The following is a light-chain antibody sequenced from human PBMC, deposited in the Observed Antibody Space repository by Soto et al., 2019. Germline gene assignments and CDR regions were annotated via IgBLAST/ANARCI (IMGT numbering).Light chain of an antibody. CDR1: SGDVGGYNH. CDR3: KSFATTFYV. V-gene: IGLV2-14*03. J-gene: IGLJ1*01. Sequence: QSVLTQPASVSGSPGQSITISCTGTSGDVGGYNHASWYQQHPGKAPKLLIYDVSNRPSGVSNRYSASKSGNTASLTISGLQAEDEADYYCKSFATTFYVFGTGTKVTVL. CDR2: DVS.